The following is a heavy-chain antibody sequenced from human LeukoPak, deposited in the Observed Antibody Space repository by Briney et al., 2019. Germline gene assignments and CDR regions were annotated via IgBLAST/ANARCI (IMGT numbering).Heavy chain of an antibody. CDR3: ARGRVLRYFDWLPPNRLFDY. Sequence: GSLRLSCAASGFTFSSYGMSWVRQAPGKGLEWVGEINHSGSTNYNPSLKSRVTISVDTSKNQFSLKLSSVTAADTAVYYCARGRVLRYFDWLPPNRLFDYWGQGTLVTVSS. D-gene: IGHD3-9*01. V-gene: IGHV4-34*01. CDR2: INHSGST. J-gene: IGHJ4*02. CDR1: GFTFSSYG.